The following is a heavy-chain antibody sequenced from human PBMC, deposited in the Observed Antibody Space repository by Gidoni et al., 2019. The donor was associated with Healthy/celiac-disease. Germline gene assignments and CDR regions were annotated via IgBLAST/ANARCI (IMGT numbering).Heavy chain of an antibody. CDR2: ISWKIGSI. CDR3: AKEGGITMVRGVINYYYGMDV. V-gene: IGHV3-9*01. CDR1: GFTFADYA. Sequence: EVQLVESGGGLVQPGRSLRLSCAASGFTFADYAMHWVRQAPGKGLEWVSGISWKIGSIGYADSVKGRFTISRDNAKNSLYLQMNSLRAEDTALYYCAKEGGITMVRGVINYYYGMDVWGQGTTVTVSS. D-gene: IGHD3-10*01. J-gene: IGHJ6*02.